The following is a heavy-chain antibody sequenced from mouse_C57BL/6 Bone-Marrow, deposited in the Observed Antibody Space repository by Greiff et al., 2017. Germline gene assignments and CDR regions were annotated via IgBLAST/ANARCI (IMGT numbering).Heavy chain of an antibody. CDR1: GYTFTDYN. J-gene: IGHJ1*03. D-gene: IGHD2-2*01. Sequence: EVKLQESGPELVKPGASVKISCKASGYTFTDYNMDWVKQSHGKSLEWIGDINPNNGGTIYNQKFKGKATLTVDKSSSTAYMELRSLTSEDTAVYYFARVGLFNDWYFDVWGRGTTVTVSS. CDR3: ARVGLFNDWYFDV. V-gene: IGHV1-18*01. CDR2: INPNNGGT.